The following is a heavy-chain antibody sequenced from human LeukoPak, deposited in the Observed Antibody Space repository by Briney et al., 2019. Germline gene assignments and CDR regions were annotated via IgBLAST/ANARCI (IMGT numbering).Heavy chain of an antibody. CDR1: GFTFSSYG. CDR3: ANTYYDYVWGSN. CDR2: ISYDGSNK. Sequence: GRSLRLSCAASGFTFSSYGMHWVRQAPGKGLEWVAVISYDGSNKYYADSVKGRFTISRDNAKNSLYLQMNSLRDEDTAVYYCANTYYDYVWGSNWGQGTLVTVSS. V-gene: IGHV3-30*18. D-gene: IGHD3-16*01. J-gene: IGHJ4*02.